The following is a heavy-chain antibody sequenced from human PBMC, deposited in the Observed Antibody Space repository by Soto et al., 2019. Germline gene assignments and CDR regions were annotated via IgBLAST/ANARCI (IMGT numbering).Heavy chain of an antibody. CDR3: ARGLRSYYYDSSGWFDP. CDR2: ISAYNGNT. CDR1: GYTFTSYG. Sequence: ASVKVSCKASGYTFTSYGISWVRQAPGQGLEWMGWISAYNGNTNYAQKLQGRVTMTTDTSTSTAYMELRSLRSDDTAVYYCARGLRSYYYDSSGWFDPWGQGTLVTVSS. J-gene: IGHJ5*02. D-gene: IGHD3-22*01. V-gene: IGHV1-18*01.